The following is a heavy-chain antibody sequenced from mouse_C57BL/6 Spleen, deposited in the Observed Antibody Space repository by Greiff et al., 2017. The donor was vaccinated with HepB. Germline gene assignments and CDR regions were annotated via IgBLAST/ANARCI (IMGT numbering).Heavy chain of an antibody. Sequence: VQLKASGAELVKPGASVKLSCKAPGYTFTEYTIHWVKQRSGQGLEWIGWFYPGSGSIKYNEKFKDKDTLNADQSSSTVYMELSRLTSEDSAVYFCARNERTAQAREAMDYWGQGTSVTVSA. J-gene: IGHJ4*01. CDR2: FYPGSGSI. CDR1: GYTFTEYT. V-gene: IGHV1-62-2*01. D-gene: IGHD3-2*02. CDR3: ARNERTAQAREAMDY.